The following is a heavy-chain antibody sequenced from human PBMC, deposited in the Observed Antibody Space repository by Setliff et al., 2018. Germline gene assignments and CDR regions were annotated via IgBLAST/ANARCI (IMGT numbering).Heavy chain of an antibody. CDR2: ITVSGNT. CDR1: GFTFSNYA. CDR3: AKAGSGWYGLGDY. D-gene: IGHD6-19*01. J-gene: IGHJ4*02. V-gene: IGHV3-23*01. Sequence: GGSLRLSCAASGFTFSNYAMTWVRQAPGKGLEWVSAITVSGNTHYADSVKGRFTISRDNSKNTLSLQMNSLRAEDTAVYYCAKAGSGWYGLGDYWGQGTLVTVSS.